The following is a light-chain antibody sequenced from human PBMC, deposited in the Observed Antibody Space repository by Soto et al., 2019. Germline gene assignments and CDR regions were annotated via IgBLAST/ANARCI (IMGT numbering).Light chain of an antibody. CDR2: DVN. V-gene: IGLV2-18*01. CDR1: TTDIDIYDS. J-gene: IGLJ1*01. Sequence: HSVLSEPPSLSSAPGQSVTLSCTASTTDIDIYDSVSWYQQPPGKAPKLIIYDVNNRPSGASDRFSGSTSGNTASLTISGLQAEDEADYYCSLYTSNGTLIFGPGTKVTVL. CDR3: SLYTSNGTLI.